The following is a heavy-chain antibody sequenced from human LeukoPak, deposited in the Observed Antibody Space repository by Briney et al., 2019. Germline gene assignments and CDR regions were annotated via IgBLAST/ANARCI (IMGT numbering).Heavy chain of an antibody. CDR2: IYHSGST. CDR3: ARDLAYYDILTGYHGEGAFDI. CDR1: GYSISSGYY. D-gene: IGHD3-9*01. V-gene: IGHV4-38-2*02. J-gene: IGHJ3*02. Sequence: SETLSLTCTVSGYSISSGYYWGWIRQPPGKGLEWIGSIYHSGSTYYNPSLKSRVTMSVDTPKNQFSLKLSSVTAADTAVYYCARDLAYYDILTGYHGEGAFDIWGQGTMVTVSS.